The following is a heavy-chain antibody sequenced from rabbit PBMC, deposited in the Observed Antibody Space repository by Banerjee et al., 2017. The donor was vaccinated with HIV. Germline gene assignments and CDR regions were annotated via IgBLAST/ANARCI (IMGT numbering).Heavy chain of an antibody. CDR2: INTVSVNT. V-gene: IGHV1S45*01. J-gene: IGHJ4*01. CDR1: GIDFRSYG. D-gene: IGHD1-1*01. CDR3: ARDLTGVIGWNFNL. Sequence: QEQLEESGGGLVKPEGSLTLSCKASGIDFRSYGLSWVRQAPGKGLEWIGYINTVSVNTDYASWAKGRFTISKTSSTTVTLQMTSLTAADTATYFCARDLTGVIGWNFNLWGPGTLVTVS.